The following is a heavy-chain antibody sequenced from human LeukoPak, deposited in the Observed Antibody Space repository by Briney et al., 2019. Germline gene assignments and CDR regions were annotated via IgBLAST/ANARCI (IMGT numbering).Heavy chain of an antibody. D-gene: IGHD4-17*01. Sequence: GGSLRLSCAASGFTFSDYYMSWIRQAPGKGLEWVSAISGSGGSTYYADSVKGRFTISRDNAKNSLYLQMNSLRAEDTALYYCARGGGDRGDYYYYYMDVWGKGTTVTVSS. CDR1: GFTFSDYY. CDR2: ISGSGGST. CDR3: ARGGGDRGDYYYYYMDV. J-gene: IGHJ6*03. V-gene: IGHV3-11*01.